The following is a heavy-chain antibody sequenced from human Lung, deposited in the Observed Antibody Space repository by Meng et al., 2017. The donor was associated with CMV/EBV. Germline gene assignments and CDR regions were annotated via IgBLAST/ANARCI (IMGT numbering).Heavy chain of an antibody. J-gene: IGHJ6*02. V-gene: IGHV1-18*01. Sequence: ASXXVSXKASGYTFTSYDISWVRQAPGQGLEWMGWISAYNGNTNYAQKLQGRVTMTTDTSTSTAYVELRSLRSDETAVYYCAKDRRNYGMDVWGQGTTVTVSS. CDR2: ISAYNGNT. CDR3: AKDRRNYGMDV. CDR1: GYTFTSYD.